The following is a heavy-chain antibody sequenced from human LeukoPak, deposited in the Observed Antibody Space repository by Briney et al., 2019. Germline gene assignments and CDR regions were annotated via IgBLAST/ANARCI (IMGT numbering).Heavy chain of an antibody. Sequence: SETLSLTCTVSGGSISSTTYYWAWIRQPPGKGLEWIGHVYYTGTTYYNLSLKSRVTMSVDTSKNRFSLKLDSVTAADTAVYYCARCRSSYFYDSSGYDFDYWGQGTLVTVSS. V-gene: IGHV4-39*01. CDR2: VYYTGTT. J-gene: IGHJ4*02. CDR1: GGSISSTTYY. D-gene: IGHD3-22*01. CDR3: ARCRSSYFYDSSGYDFDY.